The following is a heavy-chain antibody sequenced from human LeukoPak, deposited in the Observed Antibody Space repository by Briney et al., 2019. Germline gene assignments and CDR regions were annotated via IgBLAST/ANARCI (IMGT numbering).Heavy chain of an antibody. J-gene: IGHJ4*02. CDR2: ISSSSSYI. CDR1: GFTFSNYV. CDR3: ARDSPSYYGGKDY. Sequence: GGSLRLSCAASGFTFSNYVMSWVRQAPGKGLEWVSSISSSSSYIYYTDSVKGRFTISRDNAKNSLYLQMNSLRAEDTAVYYCARDSPSYYGGKDYWGQGTLVTVSS. D-gene: IGHD4-23*01. V-gene: IGHV3-21*01.